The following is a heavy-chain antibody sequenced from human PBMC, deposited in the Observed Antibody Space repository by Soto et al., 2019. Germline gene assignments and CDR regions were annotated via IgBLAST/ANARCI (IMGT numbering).Heavy chain of an antibody. Sequence: QVHLVESGGGVVQPGRSLTLSCTASGFAFSNYGIHWVRQAPGRGLEWVAVIWSDGNKKFYAGSVRGRFTISRDNSKNTIYLQMNSLRAEDTAVYYCARDWWEEPAGKAPVGRFDYWGQGTLVTVSS. CDR1: GFAFSNYG. D-gene: IGHD6-13*01. CDR3: ARDWWEEPAGKAPVGRFDY. V-gene: IGHV3-33*01. CDR2: IWSDGNKK. J-gene: IGHJ4*02.